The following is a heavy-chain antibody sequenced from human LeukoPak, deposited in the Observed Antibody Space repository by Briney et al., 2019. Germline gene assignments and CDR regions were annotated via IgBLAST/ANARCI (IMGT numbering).Heavy chain of an antibody. V-gene: IGHV1-69*04. D-gene: IGHD6-13*01. CDR1: GGTFSSYA. CDR3: VRVVTTGSGWYHFDN. CDR2: IIPILGIA. J-gene: IGHJ4*02. Sequence: ASVKVSCKASGGTFSSYAISWVRQAPGQGLEWMGRIIPILGIANYAQKFQGRVTITADKSTSTAYMELSSLKTEDTAVYYCVRVVTTGSGWYHFDNWGLGTLVTVSS.